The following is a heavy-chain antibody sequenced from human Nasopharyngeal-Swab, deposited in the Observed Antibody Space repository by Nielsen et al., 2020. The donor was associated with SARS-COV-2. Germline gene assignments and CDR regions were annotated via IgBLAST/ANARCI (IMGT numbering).Heavy chain of an antibody. V-gene: IGHV3-48*02. Sequence: GESLKISCAASGFTLSSNGMHWVRQAPGKGLEWVAYISSSSSTSYYADSVKGRFTISRDNAENSLYLQMNSLRDEDTAVYYCARDVALVSAALDYWGQGTPVTVSS. D-gene: IGHD5/OR15-5a*01. CDR3: ARDVALVSAALDY. CDR2: ISSSSSTS. CDR1: GFTLSSNG. J-gene: IGHJ4*02.